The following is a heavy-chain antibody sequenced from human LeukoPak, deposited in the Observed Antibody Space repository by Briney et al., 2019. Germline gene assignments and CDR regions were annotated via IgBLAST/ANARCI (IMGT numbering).Heavy chain of an antibody. CDR1: GGTFSSYA. CDR2: MIPILGIA. V-gene: IGHV1-69*04. D-gene: IGHD3-3*01. J-gene: IGHJ4*02. CDR3: ARDQYVLRFLEWLPPFDY. Sequence: SVKVSCKASGGTFSSYAISWVRQAPGQGLEWMGRMIPILGIANYAQKFQGRVTITADKSTSTAYMELSSLRSEDTAVYYCARDQYVLRFLEWLPPFDYWGQGTLVTVSS.